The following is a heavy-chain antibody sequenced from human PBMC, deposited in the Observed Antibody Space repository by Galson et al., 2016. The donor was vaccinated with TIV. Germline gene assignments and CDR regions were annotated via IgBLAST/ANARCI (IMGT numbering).Heavy chain of an antibody. Sequence: LSLTCNVSGGSINSDNYFWTWIRQPAGKGLEWIGLVYGTGSTTYNPSLKSQVTILVDTSKNQFSLKLSSVTAADSAVYYCARVRSLYSYDWTMDVWGKGTTVTVSS. CDR1: GGSINSDNYF. V-gene: IGHV4-61*02. J-gene: IGHJ6*03. CDR3: ARVRSLYSYDWTMDV. CDR2: VYGTGST. D-gene: IGHD1-20*01.